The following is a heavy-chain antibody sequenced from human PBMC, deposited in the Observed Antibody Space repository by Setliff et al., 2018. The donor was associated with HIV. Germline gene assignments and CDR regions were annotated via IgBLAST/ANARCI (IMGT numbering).Heavy chain of an antibody. CDR3: VKDKGVGYSSGWYQN. Sequence: GGSLRLSCAASGFTFDDYPMHWVRQAPGKGLEWVSGISWNSFSLGYADSVKGRFTISRDNAKNSLYLQMNSLRAEDMALYYCVKDKGVGYSSGWYQNWGQGTLVTVSS. CDR2: ISWNSFSL. D-gene: IGHD6-19*01. J-gene: IGHJ4*02. V-gene: IGHV3-9*03. CDR1: GFTFDDYP.